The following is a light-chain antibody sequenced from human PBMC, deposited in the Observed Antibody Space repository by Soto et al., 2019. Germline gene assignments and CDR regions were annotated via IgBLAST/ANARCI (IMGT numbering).Light chain of an antibody. CDR3: QQFSSYPLT. Sequence: EIVLTQSPDTLSLSPGESATLSFRASQSLGRYLAWYQQKPGQAPRLLIYDASHRATGIPVRFSGGGSGTDFTLTISRLEPEDFAVYYCQQFSSYPLTFGGGTKVDI. CDR2: DAS. V-gene: IGKV3-11*01. J-gene: IGKJ4*01. CDR1: QSLGRY.